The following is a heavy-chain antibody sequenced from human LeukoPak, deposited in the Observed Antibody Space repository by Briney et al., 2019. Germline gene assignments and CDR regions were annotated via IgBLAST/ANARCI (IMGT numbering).Heavy chain of an antibody. V-gene: IGHV3-48*01. CDR2: IDRRSETM. Sequence: GGSLRLSCATSGFTFSSYSFDWVRQAPGKGLEWVSYIDRRSETMYYARSVRGRFTISRDNAKNSLYLQMDSLGVEDTAVYYCARDFTSGLYPFDGWGPGTLVTVSS. J-gene: IGHJ4*02. CDR1: GFTFSSYS. D-gene: IGHD2-8*01. CDR3: ARDFTSGLYPFDG.